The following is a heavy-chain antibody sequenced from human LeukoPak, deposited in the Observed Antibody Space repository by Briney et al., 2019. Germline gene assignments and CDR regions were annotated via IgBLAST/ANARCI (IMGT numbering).Heavy chain of an antibody. CDR2: ISSSSSYI. J-gene: IGHJ3*02. CDR3: ARETSDNDAFDI. D-gene: IGHD2-2*01. CDR1: GFTFSSYS. Sequence: GWSLRLSCAASGFTFSSYSMNWVRQAPGKGLEWVSSISSSSSYIYYADSVKGRFTISRDNAKNSLYLQMNSLRAEDTAVYYCARETSDNDAFDIWGQGTMVTVSS. V-gene: IGHV3-21*01.